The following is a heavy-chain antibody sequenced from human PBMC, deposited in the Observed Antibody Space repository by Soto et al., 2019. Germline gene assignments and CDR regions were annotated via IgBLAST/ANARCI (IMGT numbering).Heavy chain of an antibody. CDR1: GYSFIDYW. V-gene: IGHV5-51*01. D-gene: IGHD3-22*01. CDR3: AREPTESSGYSIPYQNYAMDV. Sequence: GESLKISCKGSGYSFIDYWIGWVRQVPGKGLEWMGIIYPGDSDTRYSPSFQGQATISADKSISTAYLQWSTTKASATAMYYCAREPTESSGYSIPYQNYAMDVWGQGTTVTVSS. J-gene: IGHJ6*02. CDR2: IYPGDSDT.